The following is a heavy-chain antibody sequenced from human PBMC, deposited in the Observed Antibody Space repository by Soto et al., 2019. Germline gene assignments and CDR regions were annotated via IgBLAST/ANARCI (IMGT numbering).Heavy chain of an antibody. D-gene: IGHD6-13*01. CDR3: ARSSSGWYYFDY. Sequence: SETLSLTCSVSGGSINNNYYYWGWVRQPPGKGLEWIGSVSFTGTTYYSPSLKSRVTTSIDTSRNQFSLKLTSVTAADTAVYYCARSSSGWYYFDYWGLGTLVTVSS. V-gene: IGHV4-39*01. CDR1: GGSINNNYYY. CDR2: VSFTGTT. J-gene: IGHJ4*02.